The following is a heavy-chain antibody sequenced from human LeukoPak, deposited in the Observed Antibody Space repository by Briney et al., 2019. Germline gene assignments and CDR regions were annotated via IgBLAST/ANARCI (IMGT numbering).Heavy chain of an antibody. CDR2: ISGSSNSI. CDR3: AKGVPYASWSGPHYSDY. J-gene: IGHJ4*02. CDR1: GFTFSSSS. Sequence: GGSLRLSCTASGFTFSSSSMNWVRQAPGKGLQWVSYISGSSNSIYYADSVKGRFTISRDNAKNSLYLQMKSLRDEDTAVYYCAKGVPYASWSGPHYSDYWGQGTLVTVSS. V-gene: IGHV3-48*02. D-gene: IGHD3-3*01.